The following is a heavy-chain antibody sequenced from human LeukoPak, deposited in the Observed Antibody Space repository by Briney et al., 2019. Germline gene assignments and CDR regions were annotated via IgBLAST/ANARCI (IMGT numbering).Heavy chain of an antibody. CDR1: GYTFTSFD. CDR2: MDPNSANT. J-gene: IGHJ6*03. Sequence: EASVKVSCKASGYTFTSFDINWVRQATGQGLEWMGWMDPNSANTAYAQKFQGRVTMTRNTSIRTVYIELSSLRSEDTAVYYCARGAGYDILTGYYRFYYMDVWGKGTTVTVSS. D-gene: IGHD3-9*01. V-gene: IGHV1-8*01. CDR3: ARGAGYDILTGYYRFYYMDV.